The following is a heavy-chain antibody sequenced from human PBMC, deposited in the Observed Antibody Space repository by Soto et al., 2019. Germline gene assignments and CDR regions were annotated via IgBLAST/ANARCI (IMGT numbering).Heavy chain of an antibody. CDR1: GFDFNTYG. V-gene: IGHV3-30*18. D-gene: IGHD6-13*01. CDR2: ISFDGGNQ. Sequence: QVQLVESGGGVVQPGRSLRLSCAASGFDFNTYGLHWVRQAPGKGLEWVAAISFDGGNQYYADSVKGRFTISRDKSNSTLYLQMTRLGAEDTATYFCAKDSSVTAAGSGGWFDPWGPGTLLIVSS. J-gene: IGHJ5*02. CDR3: AKDSSVTAAGSGGWFDP.